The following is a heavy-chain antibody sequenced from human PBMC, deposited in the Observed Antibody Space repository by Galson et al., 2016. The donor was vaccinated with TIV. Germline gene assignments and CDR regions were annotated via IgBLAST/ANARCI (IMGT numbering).Heavy chain of an antibody. V-gene: IGHV3-21*01. Sequence: SLRLSCAGFGFPFTHYSVNWVRQAPGKGLEWVASVSSSGRFLYYADSVKGRFTISKDKAKNSLNLQMNSLRVEDTAVYYCARVKGDGEYSYGAFEFWGQGTQVTVSS. D-gene: IGHD5-18*01. J-gene: IGHJ4*02. CDR3: ARVKGDGEYSYGAFEF. CDR2: VSSSGRFL. CDR1: GFPFTHYS.